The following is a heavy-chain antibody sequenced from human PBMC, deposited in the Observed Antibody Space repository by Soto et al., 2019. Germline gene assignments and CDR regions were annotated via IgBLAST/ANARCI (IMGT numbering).Heavy chain of an antibody. CDR1: GFTFSTYA. CDR2: ISGSGGST. Sequence: EVHLLESGGGLVQPGGSLRLSCAASGFTFSTYAMSWVRQAPGKGLEWVSVISGSGGSTHYADSVKGRFTISRDNSKKTLYLEMNRLRADDTAVYYCAKDLSLYNWNDQGYYFENWGQGALVTVSS. CDR3: AKDLSLYNWNDQGYYFEN. D-gene: IGHD1-20*01. J-gene: IGHJ4*02. V-gene: IGHV3-23*01.